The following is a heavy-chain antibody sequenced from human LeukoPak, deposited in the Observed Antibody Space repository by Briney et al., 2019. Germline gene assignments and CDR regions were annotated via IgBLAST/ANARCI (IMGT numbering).Heavy chain of an antibody. CDR3: ARDRTIFGVVIAYYFDY. CDR1: GFTFSYYW. J-gene: IGHJ4*02. V-gene: IGHV3-74*01. CDR2: ISREGSDT. D-gene: IGHD3-3*01. Sequence: PGGSLRLSCAASGFTFSYYWIHWVRHAPGKGLVWVAHISREGSDTTYADSVKGRFTISRDNSKNTLYLQMNSLRAEDTAVYYCARDRTIFGVVIAYYFDYWGQGTLVTVSS.